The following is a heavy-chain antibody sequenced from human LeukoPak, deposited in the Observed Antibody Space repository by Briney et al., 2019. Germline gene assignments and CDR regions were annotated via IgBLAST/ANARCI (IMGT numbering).Heavy chain of an antibody. CDR1: GFTFSTYW. J-gene: IGHJ5*02. CDR2: INHSGST. Sequence: SGGSLRLSCAASGFTFSTYWMSWVRQAPGKGLEWVGEINHSGSTNYNPSLKSRVTISVDTSKNQFSLKLSSVTAADTAVYYCARYLYSSSWYNWFDPWGQGTLVTVSS. V-gene: IGHV4-34*01. CDR3: ARYLYSSSWYNWFDP. D-gene: IGHD6-13*01.